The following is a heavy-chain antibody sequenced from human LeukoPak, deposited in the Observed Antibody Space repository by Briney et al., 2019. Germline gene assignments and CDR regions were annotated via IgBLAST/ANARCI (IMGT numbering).Heavy chain of an antibody. CDR1: GGSISSGGYY. CDR2: VYTSGST. V-gene: IGHV4-61*02. J-gene: IGHJ4*02. D-gene: IGHD6-13*01. Sequence: SETLSLTCTVSGGSISSGGYYWSWIRQPAGKGLEWIGRVYTSGSTNYNPSLESRVTMSVDTSKNQFSLNLSSVTAADTAVYYCARGNSSSWPLDYWGQGALVTVSS. CDR3: ARGNSSSWPLDY.